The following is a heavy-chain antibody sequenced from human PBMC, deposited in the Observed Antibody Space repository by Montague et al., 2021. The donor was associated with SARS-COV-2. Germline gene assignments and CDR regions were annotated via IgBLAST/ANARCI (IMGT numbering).Heavy chain of an antibody. CDR1: GXSVSSRRHF. CDR2: IYATGSA. CDR3: TRVVVVVPASPAPTLFDP. J-gene: IGHJ5*02. V-gene: IGHV4-61*09. Sequence: TLSLTCTVSGXSVSSRRHFWSWIRQPAGKGLEWIGHIYATGSANYNPSLESRVTISVDTSNNQFSLRLNSVTAADTAVYYCTRVVVVVPASPAPTLFDPWGQGILVTVSS. D-gene: IGHD2-15*01.